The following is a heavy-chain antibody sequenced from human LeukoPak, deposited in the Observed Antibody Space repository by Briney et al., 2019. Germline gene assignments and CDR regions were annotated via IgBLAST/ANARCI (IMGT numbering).Heavy chain of an antibody. D-gene: IGHD6-19*01. CDR3: ASSHYSSGWNGFDY. V-gene: IGHV3-53*01. CDR1: GFTVSSNY. Sequence: GGSLRLSCAASGFTVSSNYMSWVRQAPGKGLEWVSVIYSGGSTYYADSVKGRFTISRDNSKNTLYLQMNSLRAEDTAVYYCASSHYSSGWNGFDYWGQGTLVTVSS. CDR2: IYSGGST. J-gene: IGHJ4*02.